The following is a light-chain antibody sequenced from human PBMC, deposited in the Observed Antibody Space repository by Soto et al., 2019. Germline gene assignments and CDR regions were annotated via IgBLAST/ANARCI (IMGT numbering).Light chain of an antibody. CDR1: QSISKY. CDR3: QQRANWPPFT. CDR2: EAS. J-gene: IGKJ3*01. Sequence: EIVLTQSPATLSLSPGERATLSCRASQSISKYLAWYQQKPGQAPRLLIYEASNRATGIPARFSDSGSGTDFTLTISSLEPEDFAVYYCQQRANWPPFTFGPGTKVDVK. V-gene: IGKV3-11*01.